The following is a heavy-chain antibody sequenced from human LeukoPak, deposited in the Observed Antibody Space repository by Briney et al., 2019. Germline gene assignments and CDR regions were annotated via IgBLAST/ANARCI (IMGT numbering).Heavy chain of an antibody. V-gene: IGHV1-46*01. Sequence: ASVKVSCKASGYTFTSYFMHWVRQAPGQGLEWMGLVNPSGGSTNYAQKFQGRVTMTGDMSTSTVFMELDSLRSEDTAVYYCAKARQYNRNAPLDYWGQGTLVTVSS. J-gene: IGHJ4*02. CDR3: AKARQYNRNAPLDY. CDR2: VNPSGGST. CDR1: GYTFTSYF. D-gene: IGHD1-20*01.